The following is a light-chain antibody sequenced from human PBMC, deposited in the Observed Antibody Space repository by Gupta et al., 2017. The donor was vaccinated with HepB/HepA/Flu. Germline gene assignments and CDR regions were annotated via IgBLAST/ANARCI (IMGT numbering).Light chain of an antibody. CDR1: TLGDKS. CDR3: QAGDSSTVV. V-gene: IGLV3-1*01. J-gene: IGLJ2*01. Sequence: SYALTQPPSVSVSPGQSASITCSGATLGDKSACWYQQKPSQSPVLVIYQDSKRPPGIPGRFSGSNSGNTATLTIGGTQAMDEADYYCQAGDSSTVVFGGGTKLTVL. CDR2: QDS.